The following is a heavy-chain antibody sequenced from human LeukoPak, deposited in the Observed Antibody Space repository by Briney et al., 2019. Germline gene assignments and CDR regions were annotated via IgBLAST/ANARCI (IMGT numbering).Heavy chain of an antibody. CDR2: IYSGGST. J-gene: IGHJ3*02. D-gene: IGHD5-24*01. CDR3: ASVEMATRNAAFDI. CDR1: GFTVSSNY. Sequence: SGGSLRLSCAASGFTVSSNYMSWVRQAPGKGLEWVSVIYSGGSTYYADSVKGRFTISRHNSKNTLYLQMNSLRAEDTAVYYCASVEMATRNAAFDIWGQGTMVTVSS. V-gene: IGHV3-53*04.